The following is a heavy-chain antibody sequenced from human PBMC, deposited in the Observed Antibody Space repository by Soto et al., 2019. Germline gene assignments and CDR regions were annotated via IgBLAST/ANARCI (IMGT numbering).Heavy chain of an antibody. Sequence: GGSLRLSCAVSGFTVSSNSITWVRQAPGQGLEWVSVLHSDVSTYYVDSVKGRFVISRDNSKNTVYLQMNSLRVEDTAIYYCARELGGSWYNWFDPWGQGTLVTVSS. CDR2: LHSDVST. CDR1: GFTVSSNS. V-gene: IGHV3-53*01. D-gene: IGHD2-15*01. CDR3: ARELGGSWYNWFDP. J-gene: IGHJ5*02.